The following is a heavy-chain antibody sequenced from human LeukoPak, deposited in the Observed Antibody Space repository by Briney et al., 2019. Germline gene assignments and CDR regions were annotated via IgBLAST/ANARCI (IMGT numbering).Heavy chain of an antibody. Sequence: VASVKVSCKASGGTFSSYAISWVRQAPGQGLEWMGWISAYSGNTNYRQKFQGRVTMTTDTSTSTVYMELRSLRSDDTAVYYCARDRYDGSGYYPTETFDIWGQGTMVTVSS. CDR2: ISAYSGNT. D-gene: IGHD3-22*01. CDR1: GGTFSSYA. CDR3: ARDRYDGSGYYPTETFDI. J-gene: IGHJ3*02. V-gene: IGHV1-18*01.